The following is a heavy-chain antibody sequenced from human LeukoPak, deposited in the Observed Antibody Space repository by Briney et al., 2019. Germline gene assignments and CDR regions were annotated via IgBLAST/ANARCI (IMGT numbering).Heavy chain of an antibody. D-gene: IGHD4-17*01. CDR3: AREPPDGDYENGG. CDR2: ISAYNGNT. V-gene: IGHV1-18*04. J-gene: IGHJ4*02. Sequence: GASVKVSCKASGYTFTMYYIHWVRQAPGQGLEWMGWISAYNGNTNYAQKLQGRVTMTTDTSTSTAYMELRSLRSDDTAVYYCAREPPDGDYENGGWGQGTLVTVSS. CDR1: GYTFTMYY.